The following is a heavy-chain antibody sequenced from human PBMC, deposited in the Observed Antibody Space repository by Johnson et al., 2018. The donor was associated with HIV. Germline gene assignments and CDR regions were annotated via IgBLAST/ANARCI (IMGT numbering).Heavy chain of an antibody. CDR2: IRWDGGST. D-gene: IGHD4-11*01. CDR3: AKDTIMTTVTPGALNI. V-gene: IGHV3-43D*03. J-gene: IGHJ3*02. CDR1: GFTFDDSA. Sequence: VQLVESGGVVVQPGGSLRLSCAASGFTFDDSAMHWVRQAPGKGLEWVSVIRWDGGSTYYADSVKGRFTISRDNSKNSLYLQMNSLRVEETALYYCAKDTIMTTVTPGALNIWGQGTMVTVSS.